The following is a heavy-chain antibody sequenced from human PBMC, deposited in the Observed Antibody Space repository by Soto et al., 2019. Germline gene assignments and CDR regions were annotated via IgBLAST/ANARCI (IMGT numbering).Heavy chain of an antibody. CDR1: GFTFSSYS. J-gene: IGHJ4*02. V-gene: IGHV3-21*01. D-gene: IGHD3-10*01. CDR2: ISSSSSYI. Sequence: GGSLRLSCAASGFTFSSYSMNWVRQAPGKGLEWVSSISSSSSYIYYADSVKGRFTISRDNAKNSLYLQMNSLRAEDTAVYYCARDDTMVRGVINFDYWGQGTLVTLSS. CDR3: ARDDTMVRGVINFDY.